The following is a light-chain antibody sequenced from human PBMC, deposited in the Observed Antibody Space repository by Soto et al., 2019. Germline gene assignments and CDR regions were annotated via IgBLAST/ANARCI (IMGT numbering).Light chain of an antibody. CDR2: GAS. J-gene: IGKJ3*01. Sequence: DIQMTQSPSSLSASVGDRVTITCRASQGISSYLAWYQQKPGKVPKLLIYGASTLHSGVPSRFSGSGSGTAFTLTITSLQPGDVATYYCQRYNSVPNTFGPGTKVDIK. CDR3: QRYNSVPNT. CDR1: QGISSY. V-gene: IGKV1-27*01.